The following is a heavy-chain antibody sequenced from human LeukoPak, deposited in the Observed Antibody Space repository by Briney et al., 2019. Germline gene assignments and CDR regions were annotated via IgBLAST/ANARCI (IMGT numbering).Heavy chain of an antibody. CDR2: ISGSGGST. CDR3: ASGTYYYDSSGY. J-gene: IGHJ4*02. V-gene: IGHV3-23*01. CDR1: GFTFSSYA. D-gene: IGHD3-22*01. Sequence: GSLRLSCSASGFTFSSYAMSWVRQAPGKGLEWVSAISGSGGSTYYADSVKGRFTISRDNSKNTLYLQMNSLRAEDTAVYYCASGTYYYDSSGYWGQGTLVTVSS.